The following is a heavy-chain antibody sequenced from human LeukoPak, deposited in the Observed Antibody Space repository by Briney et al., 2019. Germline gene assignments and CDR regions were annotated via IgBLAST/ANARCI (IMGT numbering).Heavy chain of an antibody. CDR1: GGSFSGYY. D-gene: IGHD1-26*01. CDR3: ARGADIVGATAFDY. V-gene: IGHV4-34*01. Sequence: KTSETLSLTCAVYGGSFSGYYWSWIRRPPGKGLEWIGEINHSGSTNYNPSLKSRVTISVDTSKNQFSLKLSSVTAADTAVYYCARGADIVGATAFDYWGQGTLVTVSS. CDR2: INHSGST. J-gene: IGHJ4*02.